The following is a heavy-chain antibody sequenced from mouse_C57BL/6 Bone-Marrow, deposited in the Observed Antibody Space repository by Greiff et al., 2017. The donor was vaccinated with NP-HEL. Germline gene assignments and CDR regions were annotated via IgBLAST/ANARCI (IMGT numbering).Heavy chain of an antibody. CDR3: ARANWDVPFAY. Sequence: EVKLLESGPGLVKPSQSLSLTCSVTGYSITSGYYWNWIRQFPGNKLEWMGYISYDGSNHYNPSLKNRISITRDTSKNQFFLKLNSVTTEDTATYYCARANWDVPFAYWGQGTLVTVSA. CDR2: ISYDGSN. D-gene: IGHD4-1*01. J-gene: IGHJ3*01. V-gene: IGHV3-6*01. CDR1: GYSITSGYY.